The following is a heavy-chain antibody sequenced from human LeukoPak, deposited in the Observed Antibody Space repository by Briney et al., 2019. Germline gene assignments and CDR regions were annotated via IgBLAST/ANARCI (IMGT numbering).Heavy chain of an antibody. V-gene: IGHV1-2*02. J-gene: IGHJ5*02. CDR3: ALIGDHAWFDP. D-gene: IGHD3-10*01. Sequence: ASVKAFCKASGYTFSGYYIFWVRRAPGQGLEWMGWINPNSGGTNYAQEFQGRVTMTRDTSITTAYMELSTLRSDDTAVYYCALIGDHAWFDPWGQGTLVTVSS. CDR1: GYTFSGYY. CDR2: INPNSGGT.